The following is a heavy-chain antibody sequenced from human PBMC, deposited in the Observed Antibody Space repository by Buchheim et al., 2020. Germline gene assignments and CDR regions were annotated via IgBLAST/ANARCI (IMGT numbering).Heavy chain of an antibody. CDR2: INHSGST. J-gene: IGHJ4*02. D-gene: IGHD2-21*02. CDR3: ARGGGVVTATPPDY. V-gene: IGHV4-34*01. CDR1: GGSFSGYY. Sequence: QVQLQQWGAGLLKPSETLSLTCAVYGGSFSGYYWSWIRQPPGKGLEWIGEINHSGSTNYNPSLKSRVTISVDKTKNKFSTKLSSVTAADTAVYYCARGGGVVTATPPDYWGQGTL.